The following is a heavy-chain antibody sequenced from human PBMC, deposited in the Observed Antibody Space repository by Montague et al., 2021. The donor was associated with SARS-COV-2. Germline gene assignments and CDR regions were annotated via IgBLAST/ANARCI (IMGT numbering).Heavy chain of an antibody. D-gene: IGHD3-9*01. Sequence: ETLSLTCTVSGGSISSYYWSWIRQPPGKGLEWIGYIYYSGSTNYNPSLKSRVTISVDTSKNQFSLKLNSVTAADTAVYYCARHALGYFDWLNEGYFDYWGQGTLVTVSS. J-gene: IGHJ4*02. CDR3: ARHALGYFDWLNEGYFDY. CDR2: IYYSGST. V-gene: IGHV4-59*08. CDR1: GGSISSYY.